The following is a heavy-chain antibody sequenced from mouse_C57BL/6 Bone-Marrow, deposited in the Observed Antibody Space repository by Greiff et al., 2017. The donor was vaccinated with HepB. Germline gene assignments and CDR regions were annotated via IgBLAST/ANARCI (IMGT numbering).Heavy chain of an antibody. CDR2: ISSGSSTI. CDR1: GFTFSDYG. CDR3: ARENWDDWFDY. D-gene: IGHD4-1*01. V-gene: IGHV5-17*01. Sequence: EVKLVESGGGLVKPGGSLKLSCAASGFTFSDYGMHWVRQAPEKGLEWVAYISSGSSTIYYADTVKGRFTISRDNAKNTLFLQMTSLRSEDTAMYYCARENWDDWFDYGGQGTVVTVSA. J-gene: IGHJ3*01.